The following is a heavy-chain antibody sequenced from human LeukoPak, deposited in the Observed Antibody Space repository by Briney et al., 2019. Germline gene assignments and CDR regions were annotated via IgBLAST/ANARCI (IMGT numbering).Heavy chain of an antibody. CDR2: ISYDGSNK. V-gene: IGHV3-30*04. CDR1: GFTFSSYA. D-gene: IGHD5-24*01. CDR3: ARALDGYKVYDAFDI. Sequence: GGSLRLSCAASGFTFSSYAMHWVRQAPGKGLEWVAVISYDGSNKYYADSVKGRFTISRDNSKNTLYLQMNSLRAEDTAVYYCARALDGYKVYDAFDIWGQGTMVTVSS. J-gene: IGHJ3*02.